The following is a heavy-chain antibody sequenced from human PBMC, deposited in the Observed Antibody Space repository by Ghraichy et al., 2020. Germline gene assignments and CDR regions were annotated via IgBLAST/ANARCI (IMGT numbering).Heavy chain of an antibody. CDR2: MYYSGST. CDR3: ARLSANYYYYGMDV. V-gene: IGHV4-59*08. J-gene: IGHJ6*02. D-gene: IGHD3-3*02. CDR1: GGSFSSYY. Sequence: SETLSLTCTVSGGSFSSYYWSWIRQSPGKGLEWIGYMYYSGSTNYNPSLKSRVTISVDTSKNLFSLTLNSVTAADTAVYYCARLSANYYYYGMDVWGQGTTVTVSS.